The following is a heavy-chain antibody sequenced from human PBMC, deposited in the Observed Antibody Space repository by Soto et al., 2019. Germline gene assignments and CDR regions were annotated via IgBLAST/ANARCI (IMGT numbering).Heavy chain of an antibody. CDR2: VFHSGST. J-gene: IGHJ5*02. Sequence: QVQLQESGPGLLKPSQTLSLICTVSRGSINSGGYYWHWIRQHPGKGLEWIGYVFHSGSTYYNPSVRSRVTTSMDTSKNQFSRNLSSVTAADTAIYYCARGGGEDNYFGPWGQGTLVTVSS. D-gene: IGHD3-16*01. CDR1: RGSINSGGYY. V-gene: IGHV4-31*03. CDR3: ARGGGEDNYFGP.